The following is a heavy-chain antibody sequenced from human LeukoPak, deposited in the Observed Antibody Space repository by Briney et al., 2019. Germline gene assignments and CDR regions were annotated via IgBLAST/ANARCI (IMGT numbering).Heavy chain of an antibody. V-gene: IGHV3-15*01. D-gene: IGHD3-10*01. CDR2: IKSKTDGGTT. CDR1: GFTFSNAW. J-gene: IGHJ4*02. Sequence: GGSLRLSCAASGFTFSNAWMSWVRQAPGKGLEWVGRIKSKTDGGTTDYAAPVKGRFTISRDDSKNTLYLQMNSLKTEDTAVYYCTADRGVAWFGDRIKQDYWGQGTLVTVSS. CDR3: TADRGVAWFGDRIKQDY.